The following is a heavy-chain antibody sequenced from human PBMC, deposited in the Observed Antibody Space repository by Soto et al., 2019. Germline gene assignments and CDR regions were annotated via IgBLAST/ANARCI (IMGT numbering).Heavy chain of an antibody. D-gene: IGHD6-13*01. CDR3: ARVRQQLPFYYFDY. CDR2: INAGNGNT. CDR1: GYTFTSWA. Sequence: ASVKVSDQGSGYTFTSWATHWVRQAPGQRLEWMGWINAGNGNTKYSQKFQGRVTITRDTSASTAYMELSSLRSEDTAVYYCARVRQQLPFYYFDYWGQGTLVTVSS. V-gene: IGHV1-3*01. J-gene: IGHJ4*02.